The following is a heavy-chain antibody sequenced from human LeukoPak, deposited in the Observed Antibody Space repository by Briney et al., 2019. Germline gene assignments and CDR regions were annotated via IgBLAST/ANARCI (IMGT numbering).Heavy chain of an antibody. CDR2: INHSGST. CDR1: GGSFSGYY. V-gene: IGHV4-34*01. D-gene: IGHD2-15*01. CDR3: ARGKLYCSGGSCWPYYFDY. J-gene: IGHJ4*02. Sequence: PSETLSLTCAVYGGSFSGYYWSWIRQPPGKGLEWIGEINHSGSTNYNPSLKSRVTISVDTSKNQFSLKLSSVTAADTAVYYCARGKLYCSGGSCWPYYFDYWGQGTLVTVSS.